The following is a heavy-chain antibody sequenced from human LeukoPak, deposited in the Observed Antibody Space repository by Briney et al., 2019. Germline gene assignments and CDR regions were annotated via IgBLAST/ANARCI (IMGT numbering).Heavy chain of an antibody. J-gene: IGHJ4*02. CDR2: IKQDGSEK. CDR3: ARVRMYSSSWGYYFDY. V-gene: IGHV3-7*01. Sequence: GGSLRLSCAASGFTFSSYWMSWVRQAPGKGLEWVTNIKQDGSEKYYVDSVKGRFTISRDNAKNSLYLQMNSLRAEDTAVYYCARVRMYSSSWGYYFDYWGPGTLVTVSS. CDR1: GFTFSSYW. D-gene: IGHD6-13*01.